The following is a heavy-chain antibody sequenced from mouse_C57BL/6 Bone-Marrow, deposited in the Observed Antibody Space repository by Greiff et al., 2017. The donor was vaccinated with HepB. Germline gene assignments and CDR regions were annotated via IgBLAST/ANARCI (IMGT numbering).Heavy chain of an antibody. J-gene: IGHJ3*01. CDR3: VRTGGFAY. CDR2: IDPSDSYT. V-gene: IGHV1-69*01. Sequence: VQLQQPGAELVMPGASVQLSCKASGYTFTSYWMHWVKQRPGPGLEWIGEIDPSDSYTNYNQKFKGKSTLTVDKSSSTAYMQLSSLTSEDSAVYYCVRTGGFAYWGQGTLVTVSA. D-gene: IGHD4-1*01. CDR1: GYTFTSYW.